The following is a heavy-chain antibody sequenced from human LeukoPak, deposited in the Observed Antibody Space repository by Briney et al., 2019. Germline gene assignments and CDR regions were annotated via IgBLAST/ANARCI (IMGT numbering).Heavy chain of an antibody. V-gene: IGHV4-4*07. CDR2: IYTSGST. J-gene: IGHJ2*01. CDR3: ARERSYYDRYFDL. CDR1: GGSISSYY. D-gene: IGHD1-26*01. Sequence: PSETLSLTCTVSGGSISSYYRSWIRQPAGKGLEWIGRIYTSGSTNYNPSLKSRVTMSVDTSKNQFSLKLSSVTAADTAVYYCARERSYYDRYFDLWGRGTLVTVSS.